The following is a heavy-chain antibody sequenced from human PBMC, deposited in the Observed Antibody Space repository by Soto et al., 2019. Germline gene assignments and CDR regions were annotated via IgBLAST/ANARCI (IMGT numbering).Heavy chain of an antibody. D-gene: IGHD5-12*01. CDR2: IKQAVGEK. CDR1: GFTFRTYW. Sequence: EVQLVESGGGLVQPGGSLRLSCAASGFTFRTYWMSWVRQAPGKGLEWVANIKQAVGEKYYVDSVEGRGTLSRDKAKDALYLQMNSLRGEDTDGYSFAREGIYGNWFDPWGQVTLVTVTS. CDR3: AREGIYGNWFDP. V-gene: IGHV3-7*01. J-gene: IGHJ5*02.